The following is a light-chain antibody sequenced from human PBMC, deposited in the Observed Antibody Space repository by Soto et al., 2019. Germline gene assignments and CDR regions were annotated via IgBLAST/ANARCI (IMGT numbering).Light chain of an antibody. J-gene: IGLJ1*01. Sequence: QSALTQPASVSGSPGQSITIYCIGTGSDIGGYNYVSWYQQHPGKAPTLMIYDVWARPLGVSHRFSGSKSGNTASLTISGLQGDDEADYYCSSYTADMTYVFGTGTKLTVL. CDR2: DVW. CDR3: SSYTADMTYV. V-gene: IGLV2-14*03. CDR1: GSDIGGYNY.